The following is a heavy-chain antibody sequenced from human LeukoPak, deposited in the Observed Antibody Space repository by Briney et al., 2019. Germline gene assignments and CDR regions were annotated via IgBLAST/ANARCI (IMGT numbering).Heavy chain of an antibody. Sequence: SETLSLTCAVYGGSFSGYYWSWIRQPPGKGLEWIGEINHSGSTNYNPSLKSRVTISVDTSKNQFSLKLSSVTAADTAVYYCARRPRRYCSGGSCWFDPWGQGTLVTVSS. CDR2: INHSGST. D-gene: IGHD2-15*01. CDR1: GGSFSGYY. J-gene: IGHJ5*02. V-gene: IGHV4-34*01. CDR3: ARRPRRYCSGGSCWFDP.